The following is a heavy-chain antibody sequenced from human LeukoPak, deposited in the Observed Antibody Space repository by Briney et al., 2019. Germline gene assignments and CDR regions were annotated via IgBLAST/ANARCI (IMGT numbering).Heavy chain of an antibody. CDR3: RAATMGYYFDY. V-gene: IGHV4-34*01. CDR1: GGSFSGYY. D-gene: IGHD5-12*01. J-gene: IGHJ4*02. Sequence: SETLSLTCAVYGGSFSGYYWSWIRQPPGKGLEWIGEINHSGSTNYNPSLKSRVTISVDTSKNQFSPKLSSVTAADTAVYYCRAATMGYYFDYWGQGTLVTVSS. CDR2: INHSGST.